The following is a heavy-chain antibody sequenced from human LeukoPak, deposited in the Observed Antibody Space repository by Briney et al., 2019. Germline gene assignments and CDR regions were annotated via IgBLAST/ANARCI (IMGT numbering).Heavy chain of an antibody. D-gene: IGHD6-13*01. CDR2: IYYTGST. V-gene: IGHV4-59*01. Sequence: SETLSLTCTVSGGSISSYFWSWIRQPPGKGLEWIGYIYYTGSTNYNPSLKSRVTMSVDTSKNQFSLKLSSVTAADTAVYFCAREVSSTSTCIDYWGQGTLVTVSS. CDR1: GGSISSYF. CDR3: AREVSSTSTCIDY. J-gene: IGHJ4*02.